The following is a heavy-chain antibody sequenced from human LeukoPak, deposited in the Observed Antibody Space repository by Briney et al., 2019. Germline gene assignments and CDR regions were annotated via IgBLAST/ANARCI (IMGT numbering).Heavy chain of an antibody. CDR3: VRKFATGD. D-gene: IGHD1-14*01. CDR2: VKSDGTAT. J-gene: IGHJ4*02. CDR1: GFTFSSYS. V-gene: IGHV3-74*01. Sequence: HPGGSLRLSCAASGFTFSSYSMNWVRQAQGTGLVWVSSVKSDGTATNYADSVKGRFTISRDNAKNTLYLQMNSLRVEDTAVYYCVRKFATGDWGQGTLVTVSS.